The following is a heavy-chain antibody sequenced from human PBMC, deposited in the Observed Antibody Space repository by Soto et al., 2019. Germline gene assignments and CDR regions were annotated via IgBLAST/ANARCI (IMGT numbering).Heavy chain of an antibody. V-gene: IGHV3-48*03. D-gene: IGHD3-3*01. CDR1: GFTFSSYE. CDR3: ARDTSFTYDFWSGYYDALDI. J-gene: IGHJ3*02. CDR2: ISSSGSTI. Sequence: GGSLRLSCAASGFTFSSYEMNWVRQAPGKGLEWVSYISSSGSTIYYADSVKGRFTISRDNAKNSLYLQMNSLRAEDTAVYYCARDTSFTYDFWSGYYDALDIWGQGTMVTVSS.